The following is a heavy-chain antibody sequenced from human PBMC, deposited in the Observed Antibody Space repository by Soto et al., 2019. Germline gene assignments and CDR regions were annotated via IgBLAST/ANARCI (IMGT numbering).Heavy chain of an antibody. Sequence: PGGSLRLSGAASGFTFSSYCMHWVRQAPGKGLEWVAVIWYDGSNKYYADSVKGRFTISRDNSKNTLYLQMNSLRAEDTAVYYCARATVRRYGATKDYSMDVCGQGTTVTFSS. CDR1: GFTFSSYC. D-gene: IGHD3-16*02. J-gene: IGHJ6*02. V-gene: IGHV3-33*01. CDR3: ARATVRRYGATKDYSMDV. CDR2: IWYDGSNK.